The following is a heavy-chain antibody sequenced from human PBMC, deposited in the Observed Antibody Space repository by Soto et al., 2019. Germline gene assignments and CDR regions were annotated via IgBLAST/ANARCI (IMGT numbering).Heavy chain of an antibody. Sequence: QVQLQGSGPGLVKPSETLSLTCTVSGVSVSGYYWSWIRQPPGKGLEWIGYIYYIGSSNYNPSLKSRVTISVDTSKNQFSLKLTSVTAADTAVYYYAGGYSPYYMDVWGKGATVTVSS. D-gene: IGHD1-26*01. V-gene: IGHV4-59*08. CDR2: IYYIGSS. J-gene: IGHJ6*03. CDR3: AGGYSPYYMDV. CDR1: GVSVSGYY.